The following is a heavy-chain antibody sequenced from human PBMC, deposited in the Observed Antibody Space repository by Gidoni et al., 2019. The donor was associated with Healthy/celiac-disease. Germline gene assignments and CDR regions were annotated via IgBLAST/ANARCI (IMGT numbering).Heavy chain of an antibody. V-gene: IGHV4-39*01. CDR2: IYYSGST. D-gene: IGHD2-2*01. J-gene: IGHJ1*01. CDR1: GGSISSSSSY. CDR3: ASLTTGAAEYFQH. Sequence: QLQLQESGPGLVKPSETLSLTCTVSGGSISSSSSYWGWIRQPPGKGLERIGSIYYSGSTYYNPSLKSRVTISVDTSKNQFSLKLSSVTAADTAVYYCASLTTGAAEYFQHWGQGTLVTVSS.